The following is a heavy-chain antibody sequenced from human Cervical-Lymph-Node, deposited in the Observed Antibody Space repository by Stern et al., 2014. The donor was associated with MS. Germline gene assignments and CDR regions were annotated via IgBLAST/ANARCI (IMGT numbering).Heavy chain of an antibody. Sequence: QLVQSGAEVKKPGASVKVSCKDSGGTFSSYAISWVRQAPGQGLEWMGGIIPIFGTANYAQKFQGRGTITADESTSTAYMELSSLRSEDTAVYYCARRQYYYYGMDVWGQGTTVTVSS. CDR1: GGTFSSYA. CDR2: IIPIFGTA. J-gene: IGHJ6*02. V-gene: IGHV1-69*01. CDR3: ARRQYYYYGMDV.